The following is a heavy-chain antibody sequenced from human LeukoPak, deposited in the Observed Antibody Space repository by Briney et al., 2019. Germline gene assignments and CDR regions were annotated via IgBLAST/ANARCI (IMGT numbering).Heavy chain of an antibody. CDR1: GFIFSSYW. V-gene: IGHV3-7*04. D-gene: IGHD3-22*01. CDR2: IKQDGSEK. J-gene: IGHJ5*02. Sequence: GGSLRLSCAASGFIFSSYWMSWVRQAPGKGLEWVANIKQDGSEKYYVDSVKGRFTISRDNTKNSLYLQMNSLRVEDTAVYYCARVLHKRNYDSSDYYGSWGQGTLVTVSS. CDR3: ARVLHKRNYDSSDYYGS.